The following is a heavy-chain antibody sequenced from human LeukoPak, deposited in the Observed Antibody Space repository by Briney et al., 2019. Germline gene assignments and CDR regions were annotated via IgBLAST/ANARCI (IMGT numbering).Heavy chain of an antibody. Sequence: SQTLSLTCTVSGGSISSGGYYWSWIRQHPGKGLEWIGCIYYSGSTYYNPSLKSRVTISVDTSKNQFSLKLSSVTAADTAVYYCARDQESSTYYYYGIDVWGQGTTVTVSS. V-gene: IGHV4-31*03. J-gene: IGHJ6*02. CDR3: ARDQESSTYYYYGIDV. CDR2: IYYSGST. D-gene: IGHD2-15*01. CDR1: GGSISSGGYY.